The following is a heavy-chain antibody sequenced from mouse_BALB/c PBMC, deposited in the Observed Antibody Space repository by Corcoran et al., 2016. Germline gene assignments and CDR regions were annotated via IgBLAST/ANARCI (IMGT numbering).Heavy chain of an antibody. V-gene: IGHV14-3*02. CDR2: IDPANGNT. Sequence: EVQLQQSGAELVKPGASVKLSCTASGFNIKDTYMHWVKQRPEQGLEWIGRIDPANGNTKYDPKFQGKATITADTSSNTAYLQLSSLTSEDTAVYYCARKASYGSSFSFAYWGQGTLVTVSA. D-gene: IGHD1-1*01. CDR3: ARKASYGSSFSFAY. J-gene: IGHJ3*01. CDR1: GFNIKDTY.